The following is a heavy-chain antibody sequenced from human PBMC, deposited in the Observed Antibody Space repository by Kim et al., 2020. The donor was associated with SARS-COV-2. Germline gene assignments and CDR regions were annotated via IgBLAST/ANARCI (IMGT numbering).Heavy chain of an antibody. Sequence: DKCYMDSVKGQFTITRDNAKNSLYRQMSSLRAEDTAVYYCARLVSATPNWGQGTLVTVSS. CDR2: DK. J-gene: IGHJ4*02. D-gene: IGHD5-12*01. CDR3: ARLVSATPN. V-gene: IGHV3-7*01.